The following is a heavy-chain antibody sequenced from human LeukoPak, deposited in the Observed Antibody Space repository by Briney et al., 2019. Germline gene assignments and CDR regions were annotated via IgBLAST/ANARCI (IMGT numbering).Heavy chain of an antibody. CDR3: ARGEQWLAHDY. D-gene: IGHD6-19*01. CDR1: CGSISSYY. J-gene: IGHJ4*02. V-gene: IGHV4-59*01. CDR2: IYYSGST. Sequence: PSETLSLTCSVSCGSISSYYWSWIRQPPGKGLEWIGYIYYSGSTNYNPSLKSRVTISVDTSKNQFSMKLSSVTAADTAVYYCARGEQWLAHDYWGQGTLVTVSS.